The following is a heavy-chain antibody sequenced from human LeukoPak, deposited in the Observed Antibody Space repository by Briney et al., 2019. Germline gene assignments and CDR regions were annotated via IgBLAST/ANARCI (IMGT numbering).Heavy chain of an antibody. Sequence: GASVKVSCKASGYTFTGYYMHWVRQAPGQGLEWMGWINPNSGGTNYAQKFQGRVTMTRDTSISTAYMELSRLRSDDTAVYYCARSARADSGYGWAKNRRQYWFDPWGQGTLVTVSS. V-gene: IGHV1-2*02. CDR1: GYTFTGYY. J-gene: IGHJ5*02. CDR3: ARSARADSGYGWAKNRRQYWFDP. CDR2: INPNSGGT. D-gene: IGHD5-12*01.